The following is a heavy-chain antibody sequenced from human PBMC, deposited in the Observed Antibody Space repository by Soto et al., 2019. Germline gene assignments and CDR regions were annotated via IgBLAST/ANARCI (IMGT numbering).Heavy chain of an antibody. CDR1: GGSFIGYY. Sequence: QVQLQKWGAGLLKPSETLSLTCAVYGGSFIGYYWSWVRQPPGKGLEWFGEVNHRGSTNYNQTLKRRVTLSVDTSKNQFALKLSSVAAADTDVYYCARGRRCSRTRCDTGYYYYYGMDVWGPGTTVTGS. V-gene: IGHV4-34*01. CDR3: ARGRRCSRTRCDTGYYYYYGMDV. D-gene: IGHD2-2*02. CDR2: VNHRGST. J-gene: IGHJ6*02.